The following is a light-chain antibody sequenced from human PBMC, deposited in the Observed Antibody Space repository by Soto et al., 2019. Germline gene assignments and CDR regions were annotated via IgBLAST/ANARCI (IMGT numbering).Light chain of an antibody. CDR2: GAS. CDR3: QQYGSSPFT. V-gene: IGKV3-20*01. Sequence: VMTQTPLSLSVAPGQPASISCKSSQSLLHITGETFLFWYQQKPGQAPRLLMYGASTRATGIPDRFSGSESGTDFTLTISRLEPEDFVVYYCQQYGSSPFTFGQGTRLEIK. CDR1: QSLLHITGET. J-gene: IGKJ5*01.